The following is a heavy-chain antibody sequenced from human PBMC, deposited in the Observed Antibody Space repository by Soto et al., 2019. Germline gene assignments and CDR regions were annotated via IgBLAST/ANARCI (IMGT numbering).Heavy chain of an antibody. CDR1: GFTFSSYA. CDR3: VRDALSGGNYYES. J-gene: IGHJ4*02. V-gene: IGHV3-30-3*01. D-gene: IGHD1-26*01. Sequence: PGGSLRLSCAASGFTFSSYAMHWVRQAPGKGLEWVAFISYDGSNKYYADSVKGRFTISRDNSKNTLYLQMNSLRAEDTAVYYCVRDALSGGNYYESWGQGTLVTLSS. CDR2: ISYDGSNK.